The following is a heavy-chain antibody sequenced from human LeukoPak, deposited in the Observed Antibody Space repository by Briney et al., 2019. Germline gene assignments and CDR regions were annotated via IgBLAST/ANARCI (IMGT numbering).Heavy chain of an antibody. CDR1: GFTFRSYG. CDR2: IWYDGSNK. CDR3: ATAVASSSGWYADY. D-gene: IGHD6-19*01. Sequence: GGSLRLSCAASGFTFRSYGMHWVRQAPGKGLEWVAVIWYDGSNKYYADSVRGRFTVSRDNSKNTLYLQMNSLRAKDTAVYYCATAVASSSGWYADYWGQGTLVTVSS. V-gene: IGHV3-33*01. J-gene: IGHJ4*02.